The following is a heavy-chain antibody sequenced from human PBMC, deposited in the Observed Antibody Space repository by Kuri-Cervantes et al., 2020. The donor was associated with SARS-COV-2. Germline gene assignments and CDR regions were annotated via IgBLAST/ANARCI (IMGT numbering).Heavy chain of an antibody. V-gene: IGHV4-34*01. CDR2: INHSGST. J-gene: IGHJ4*02. CDR1: GGSFSGYY. Sequence: GSLRLSCAVYGGSFSGYYWSWIRQPPGKGLEWIGEINHSGSTNYNPSLKSRVTISVDTSKNQFSLKLSSVTAADTAVYYCASRYCSGGSCYGGPYYFDYWGLGTLVTVSS. D-gene: IGHD2-15*01. CDR3: ASRYCSGGSCYGGPYYFDY.